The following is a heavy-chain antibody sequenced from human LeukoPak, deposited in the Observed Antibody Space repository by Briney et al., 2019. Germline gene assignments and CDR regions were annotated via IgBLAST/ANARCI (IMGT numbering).Heavy chain of an antibody. D-gene: IGHD2-21*01. V-gene: IGHV1-69*13. CDR2: INPISTTD. CDR3: ASDGGLEDCFDY. CDR1: GGTFTDYG. Sequence: SVNVSCKSSGGTFTDYGISWVRHAPGQGREAMGGINPISTTDNNAKKFQRRVRITAAPTTHTAYMEMTIIRSEDTAVYYWASDGGLEDCFDYWGQGTLLTVSS. J-gene: IGHJ4*02.